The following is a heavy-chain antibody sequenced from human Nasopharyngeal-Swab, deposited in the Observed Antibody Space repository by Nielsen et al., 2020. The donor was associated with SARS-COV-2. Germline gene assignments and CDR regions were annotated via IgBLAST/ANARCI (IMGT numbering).Heavy chain of an antibody. J-gene: IGHJ4*02. D-gene: IGHD2-15*01. Sequence: ASVKVSCKASGYTFTGYYMHWVRQAPGQGLVWMGRINPNSGGTNYAQKFQGRVTMTRDTSISTAYMELSRLRSDDTAVYYCARDLGYIRYCSGGSCYQDYWGQGTLVTVSS. V-gene: IGHV1-2*06. CDR3: ARDLGYIRYCSGGSCYQDY. CDR1: GYTFTGYY. CDR2: INPNSGGT.